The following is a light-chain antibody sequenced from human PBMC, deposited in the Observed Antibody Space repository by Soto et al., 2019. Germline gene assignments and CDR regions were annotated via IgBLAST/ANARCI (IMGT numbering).Light chain of an antibody. V-gene: IGKV1-5*03. J-gene: IGKJ2*01. Sequence: DIQMTQSPSTLSASVGDRVTITCRASQRISSWLAWYQQKPGKAPKVLIYKESSLESGVPSRFSGSVSGTEFTLTISSLQPDDFATYYCQQYNSYPYTFGQGTKLEIK. CDR2: KES. CDR1: QRISSW. CDR3: QQYNSYPYT.